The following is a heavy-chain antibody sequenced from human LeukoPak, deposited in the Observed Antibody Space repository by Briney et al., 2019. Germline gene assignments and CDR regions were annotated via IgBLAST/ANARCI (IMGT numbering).Heavy chain of an antibody. Sequence: SVKVSCKASGGTFSSYAISWVRQAPGQGLEWMGGIIPIFGTANYAQKFQGRVTITADKSTSTAYMELSGLRSEDTAVYYCARDSDYGDYGFLVWGQGTLVTVSS. CDR1: GGTFSSYA. V-gene: IGHV1-69*06. CDR3: ARDSDYGDYGFLV. J-gene: IGHJ4*02. CDR2: IIPIFGTA. D-gene: IGHD4-17*01.